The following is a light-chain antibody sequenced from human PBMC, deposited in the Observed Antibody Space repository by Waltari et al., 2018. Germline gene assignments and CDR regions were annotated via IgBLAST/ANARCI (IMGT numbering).Light chain of an antibody. J-gene: IGKJ3*01. Sequence: DIQMTQSPSSLSASVGDRVTITCRASQSIATSLNWYQHRAGKAPRLLIYAASSLQGGVSSRFSGSGSGKDFTLTIDSLQPEDVATYYCQQSYSTPSFTFGPGTKVDI. V-gene: IGKV1-39*01. CDR2: AAS. CDR1: QSIATS. CDR3: QQSYSTPSFT.